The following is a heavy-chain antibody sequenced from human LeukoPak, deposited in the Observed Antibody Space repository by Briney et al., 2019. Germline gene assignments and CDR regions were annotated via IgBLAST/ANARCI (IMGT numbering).Heavy chain of an antibody. CDR2: ISHDGRSE. CDR3: AREVGRDCPFDY. J-gene: IGHJ4*02. CDR1: GFTFSSYA. D-gene: IGHD2-21*02. V-gene: IGHV3-30-3*01. Sequence: GGSLRLSCAASGFTFSSYAMHWVRQTPGKGLDWVAVISHDGRSEHYAASVKGRFTISRDNSKNTMDLQMNSPRVDDTAVYYCAREVGRDCPFDYWGQGTLVTVSS.